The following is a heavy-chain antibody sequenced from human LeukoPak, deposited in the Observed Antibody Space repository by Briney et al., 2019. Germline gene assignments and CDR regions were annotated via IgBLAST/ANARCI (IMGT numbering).Heavy chain of an antibody. CDR1: GGTFSNYA. Sequence: ASVKVSCKASGGTFSNYAISWVRQAPGQGLEWMGGIIPIFGMGNYAQKFQGRVTITADESTSTAYIDLSSLRSEDTAVYYCARSREMATMFDVDYWGQGTLVTVSS. D-gene: IGHD5-24*01. CDR2: IIPIFGMG. J-gene: IGHJ4*02. CDR3: ARSREMATMFDVDY. V-gene: IGHV1-69*01.